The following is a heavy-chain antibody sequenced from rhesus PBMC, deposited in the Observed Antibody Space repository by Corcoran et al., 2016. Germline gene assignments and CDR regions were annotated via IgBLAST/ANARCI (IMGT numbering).Heavy chain of an antibody. V-gene: IGHV4-80*01. D-gene: IGHD2-21*01. J-gene: IGHJ1*01. CDR2: INGLSGRH. CDR3: ARERNTVLVVVALYDDYFEF. CDR1: GTSISSNW. Sequence: QVQLQESGPGLVKPSETLSLTCTVSGTSISSNWWSWIRPPPRKGLGGIGEINGLSGRHNYNTSRKSGGTISKDASKNEVSLKLVAVTAADTAVYDCARERNTVLVVVALYDDYFEFWGQGALVTVSS.